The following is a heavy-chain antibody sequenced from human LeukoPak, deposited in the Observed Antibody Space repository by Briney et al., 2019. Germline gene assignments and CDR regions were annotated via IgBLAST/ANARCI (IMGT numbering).Heavy chain of an antibody. CDR1: GGSFSGYY. Sequence: SETLSLTCAVYGGSFSGYYWSWIRQPPGKGLEWIGEINHSGSTNYNPSLKSRATISVDTSKNQFSLKLSSVTAADTAVYYCARVSPNAFDIWGQGTMVTVSS. CDR3: ARVSPNAFDI. V-gene: IGHV4-34*01. CDR2: INHSGST. J-gene: IGHJ3*02.